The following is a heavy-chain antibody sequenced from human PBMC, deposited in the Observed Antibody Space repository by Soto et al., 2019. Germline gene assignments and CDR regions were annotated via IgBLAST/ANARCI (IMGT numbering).Heavy chain of an antibody. CDR3: ASARFFPPRYYYDMDV. D-gene: IGHD3-3*01. Sequence: SETLSLTCTVSGGSISSYYWSWIRQPPGKGLEWIGYIYYSGSTNYNPSLKSRVTISVDTSKNQFSLKLSSVTAADTAVYYCASARFFPPRYYYDMDVWGKGTTVTVSS. CDR2: IYYSGST. J-gene: IGHJ6*03. CDR1: GGSISSYY. V-gene: IGHV4-59*01.